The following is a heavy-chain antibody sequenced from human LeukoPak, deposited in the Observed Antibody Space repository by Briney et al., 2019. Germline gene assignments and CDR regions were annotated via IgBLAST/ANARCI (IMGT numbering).Heavy chain of an antibody. CDR1: GYTFTSYY. V-gene: IGHV1-46*01. J-gene: IGHJ6*02. D-gene: IGHD3-3*01. CDR3: ARDFAIFGVVSRGYYYYYGMDV. CDR2: INPSGGST. Sequence: ASVKVPCKASGYTFTSYYMHWVRQAPGQGLEWMGIINPSGGSTSYAQKFQGRVTMTRDTSTSTVYMELSSLRSEDTAVYYCARDFAIFGVVSRGYYYYYGMDVWGQGTTVTVSS.